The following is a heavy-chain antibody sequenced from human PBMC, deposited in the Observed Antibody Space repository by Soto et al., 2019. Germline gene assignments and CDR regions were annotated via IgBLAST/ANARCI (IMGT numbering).Heavy chain of an antibody. Sequence: QLQLQESGPGLVKPSETLSLTCTVSGGSINSSPYYWGWIRQPPGKEMEWIGSIYYNGRTYYNPSLKSRVTIYVDTSKNQFSLRLSTVSAADTALYYCARARQQLDYANYFDYWGQGTLVTVSS. CDR1: GGSINSSPYY. V-gene: IGHV4-39*01. D-gene: IGHD6-13*01. CDR3: ARARQQLDYANYFDY. J-gene: IGHJ4*02. CDR2: IYYNGRT.